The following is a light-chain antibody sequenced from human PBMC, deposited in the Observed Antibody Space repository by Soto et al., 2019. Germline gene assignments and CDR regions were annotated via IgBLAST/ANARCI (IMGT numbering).Light chain of an antibody. V-gene: IGKV3-15*01. CDR2: AAS. Sequence: EIVLTQSPATLSLSPGERATLSCRASQTVFSNLAWSQQKPGQTPRLLIYAASTRATGVPARFGGSGSGTEFTLTISSLQSEDFAVYYCQHYNNWPRTFGQGTKVDI. CDR3: QHYNNWPRT. CDR1: QTVFSN. J-gene: IGKJ1*01.